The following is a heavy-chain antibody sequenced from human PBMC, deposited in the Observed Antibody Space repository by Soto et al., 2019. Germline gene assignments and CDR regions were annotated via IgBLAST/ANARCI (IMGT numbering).Heavy chain of an antibody. V-gene: IGHV1-2*02. CDR1: GYTFTSYG. J-gene: IGHJ4*02. CDR2: INPNSGGT. CDR3: ARDKVFRPYYYATSGFPHY. Sequence: RASVKVSCKASGYTFTSYGISWVRQAPGQGLEWMGWINPNSGGTNYAQKFQGRVTMTRDTSISTAYMELSRLRSDDTAVYYCARDKVFRPYYYATSGFPHYWGQGTLVTVSS. D-gene: IGHD3-22*01.